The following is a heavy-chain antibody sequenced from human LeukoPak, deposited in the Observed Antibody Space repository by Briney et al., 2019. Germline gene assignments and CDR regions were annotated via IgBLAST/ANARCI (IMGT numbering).Heavy chain of an antibody. CDR3: ARDKSMFPGALVY. D-gene: IGHD3-10*02. CDR1: GGSISSYY. Sequence: SETLSLTCTDSGGSISSYYWTWIRQPPGKGLEWIGHIYYSGTTSYNPSLKSRVSISTDTSKKSFSLKLTSVTAADTAVYYCARDKSMFPGALVYWGRGAQVTVSS. J-gene: IGHJ4*02. CDR2: IYYSGTT. V-gene: IGHV4-59*01.